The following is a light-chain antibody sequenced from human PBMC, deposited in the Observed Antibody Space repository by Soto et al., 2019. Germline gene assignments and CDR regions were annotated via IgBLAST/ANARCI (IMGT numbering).Light chain of an antibody. J-gene: IGKJ5*01. CDR3: QQYNNWPPIT. CDR1: QSVGSN. V-gene: IGKV3-15*01. CDR2: GAS. Sequence: EIVMTQSPATLSVSPGERATLSCRASQSVGSNLAWYQQKPGQAPRLLIYGASTRATGIPSRFSGRGSVTEFTLTISSLQSEDLAVYFCQQYNNWPPITFGQGTRLEIK.